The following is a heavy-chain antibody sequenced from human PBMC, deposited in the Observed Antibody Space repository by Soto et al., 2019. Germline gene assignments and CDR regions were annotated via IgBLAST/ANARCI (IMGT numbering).Heavy chain of an antibody. J-gene: IGHJ6*02. D-gene: IGHD2-8*02. V-gene: IGHV4-34*01. Sequence: SETLSLTCTVSGGSITSYYWSWIRQPPGKGLEWIGEINHSGSTNYNPSLKSRVTISVDTSKNQFSLKLSSVTAADTAVYYCARCTDYYYGMDVWGQGTTVTVSS. CDR2: INHSGST. CDR3: ARCTDYYYGMDV. CDR1: GGSITSYY.